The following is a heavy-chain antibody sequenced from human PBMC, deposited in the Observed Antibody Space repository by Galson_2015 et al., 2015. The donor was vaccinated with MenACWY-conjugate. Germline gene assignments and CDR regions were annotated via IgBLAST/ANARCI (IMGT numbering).Heavy chain of an antibody. J-gene: IGHJ6*02. D-gene: IGHD3-10*01. CDR2: IYHSGST. Sequence: ETLSLTCTVSGYSISSGYYWGWIRQPPGKGLEWIGSIYHSGSTYYNPSLKSRVTISVDTSKNQFSLKLSSVTAADTAVYYCARAMRITMVRGVVGYYGMDVWGQGTRSPSP. CDR1: GYSISSGYY. V-gene: IGHV4-38-2*02. CDR3: ARAMRITMVRGVVGYYGMDV.